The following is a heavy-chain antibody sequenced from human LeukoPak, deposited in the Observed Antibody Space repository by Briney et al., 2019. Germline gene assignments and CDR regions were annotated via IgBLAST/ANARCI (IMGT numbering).Heavy chain of an antibody. CDR2: IYYSGST. D-gene: IGHD6-13*01. J-gene: IGHJ4*02. CDR1: GGSISSYY. V-gene: IGHV4-59*01. CDR3: ARSRGSSWQLFDY. Sequence: SETLSLTCTVSGGSISSYYWSWIRQPPGKGLEWIGYIYYSGSTNYNPSLKSRVTISVDTSKNQFSLKLSSVTTADTAVYYCARSRGSSWQLFDYWGQGTLVTVSS.